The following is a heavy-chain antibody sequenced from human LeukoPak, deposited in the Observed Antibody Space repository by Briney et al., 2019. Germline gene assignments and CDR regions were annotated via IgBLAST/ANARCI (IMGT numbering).Heavy chain of an antibody. CDR1: GYTFTSYG. CDR2: ISAYNGNT. Sequence: ASVKVSCKASGYTFTSYGISWVRQAPGQGLEWMGWISAYNGNTNYAQKLQGRVTMTTGTSTSTAYMELRSLRSDDTAVYFCAMSFCSSTSCYDSQYNWFDPWGQGTLVTVSS. J-gene: IGHJ5*02. CDR3: AMSFCSSTSCYDSQYNWFDP. D-gene: IGHD2-2*01. V-gene: IGHV1-18*01.